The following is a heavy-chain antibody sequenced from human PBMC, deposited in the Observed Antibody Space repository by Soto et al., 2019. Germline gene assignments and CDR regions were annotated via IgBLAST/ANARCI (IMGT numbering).Heavy chain of an antibody. Sequence: SETLSLTCGVSGFSIQTSYFWGWIRQPPGKGLEWIGLISHSGRAISHPSFASRATISLDTTNNAFSLTLKSVTATDTAVYYCARSRRFRLVGVPLDSWGQGTLVTVSS. CDR2: ISHSGRA. V-gene: IGHV4-38-2*01. J-gene: IGHJ4*02. CDR3: ARSRRFRLVGVPLDS. D-gene: IGHD3-10*01. CDR1: GFSIQTSYF.